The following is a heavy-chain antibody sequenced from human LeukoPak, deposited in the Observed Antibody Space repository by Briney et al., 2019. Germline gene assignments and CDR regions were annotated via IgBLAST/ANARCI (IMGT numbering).Heavy chain of an antibody. CDR1: GLTFSNYW. CDR3: ARWSYCFDY. CDR2: INKDGSEK. Sequence: PGGSLRLSCAVSGLTFSNYWMGWVRQAPGKGLEWVANINKDGSEKYHVDSVKGRFTISRDNARNSLHLQMNSLRAEDTAVYYCARWSYCFDYWGQGTLVTVSS. D-gene: IGHD1-26*01. J-gene: IGHJ4*02. V-gene: IGHV3-7*05.